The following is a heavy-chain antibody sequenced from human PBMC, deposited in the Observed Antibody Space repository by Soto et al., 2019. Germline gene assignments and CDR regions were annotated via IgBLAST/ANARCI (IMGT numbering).Heavy chain of an antibody. J-gene: IGHJ6*02. Sequence: QVQLVQSGAEVRKPGSSVTVSCKASGGTFSTYGITWVRQAPGQGLEWMGNIIPLIGTANYAQRFRGRVTITADESTPTAYMELTSLRSEDTAVYYCARGVMTTVTASFYYGLDVWGQVTTVTVSS. V-gene: IGHV1-69*18. CDR3: ARGVMTTVTASFYYGLDV. CDR1: GGTFSTYG. D-gene: IGHD4-4*01. CDR2: IIPLIGTA.